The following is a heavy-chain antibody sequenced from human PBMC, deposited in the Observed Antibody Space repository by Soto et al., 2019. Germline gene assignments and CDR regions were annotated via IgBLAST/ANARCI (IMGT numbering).Heavy chain of an antibody. CDR2: IYYSGST. J-gene: IGHJ4*02. D-gene: IGHD6-19*01. CDR3: ARLRWGAVAGTPYFDY. V-gene: IGHV4-59*08. CDR1: GGSISSYY. Sequence: SETLSLTCTVSGGSISSYYWSWIRQPPGKGLEWIGYIYYSGSTNYNPSLKSRVTISVDTSKNQFSLKLSSVTAADTAVYYCARLRWGAVAGTPYFDYWGQGTLVTVSS.